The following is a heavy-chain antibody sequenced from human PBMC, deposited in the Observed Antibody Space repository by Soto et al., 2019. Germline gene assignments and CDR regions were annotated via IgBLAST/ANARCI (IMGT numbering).Heavy chain of an antibody. CDR3: ATPSVTTVALFDF. J-gene: IGHJ4*02. CDR2: VSGSGGDT. Sequence: LRLSCAASGFTFSSYAMSWVRQAPGKGLEWVSAVSGSGGDTYYADSVKGRFTISRDNSKNTLSLQMNSLRAEDTAVYYCATPSVTTVALFDFWGQGTLVTVSS. V-gene: IGHV3-23*01. D-gene: IGHD4-17*01. CDR1: GFTFSSYA.